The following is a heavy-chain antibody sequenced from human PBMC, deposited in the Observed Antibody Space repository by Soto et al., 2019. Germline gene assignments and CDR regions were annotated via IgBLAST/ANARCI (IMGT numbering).Heavy chain of an antibody. CDR3: ARAIAGGYGHTTLDY. J-gene: IGHJ4*02. V-gene: IGHV1-18*01. D-gene: IGHD5-18*01. CDR1: GYTFNYFG. Sequence: QVQLMQSGAEVKKSGASVKVSCKASGYTFNYFGISWVRQAPGQGLEWMGWINVYNGNTDYAQKFQGRVTMTTDTATSTAYMELTSLRFDDTTIYYGARAIAGGYGHTTLDYWGQGTLVTVSS. CDR2: INVYNGNT.